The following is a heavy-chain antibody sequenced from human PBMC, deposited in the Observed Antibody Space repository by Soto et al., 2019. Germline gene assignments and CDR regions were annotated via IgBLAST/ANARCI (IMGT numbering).Heavy chain of an antibody. Sequence: GGSLRLSCAASGFTFDDYAMHWVRQAPGKGLEWVSGISWNSGSIGYADSVKGRFTISRDNAKNSLYLQMNSLRAEDTALYYCAKDNSRYYYDSRVDRRGGMDVWGQGTTVTVSS. CDR3: AKDNSRYYYDSRVDRRGGMDV. J-gene: IGHJ6*02. V-gene: IGHV3-9*01. D-gene: IGHD3-22*01. CDR2: ISWNSGSI. CDR1: GFTFDDYA.